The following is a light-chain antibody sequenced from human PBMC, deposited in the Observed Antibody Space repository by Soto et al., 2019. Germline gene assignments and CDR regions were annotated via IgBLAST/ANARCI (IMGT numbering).Light chain of an antibody. J-gene: IGKJ1*01. CDR2: AAS. Sequence: DIQMTQSPSSLSASVGDRVTITCRASQSISSYLNWYQQKPGKAPKPLIYAASSLQSGVPSRFSGSGSGTDFTLTISSLQPEDFATYYCQQSYSTPWTFGQGTKVDIK. CDR1: QSISSY. CDR3: QQSYSTPWT. V-gene: IGKV1-39*01.